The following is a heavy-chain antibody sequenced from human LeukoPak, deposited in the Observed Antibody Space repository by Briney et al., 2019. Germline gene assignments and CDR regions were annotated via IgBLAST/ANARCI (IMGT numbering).Heavy chain of an antibody. CDR1: GFTFGNSA. CDR3: AKDGSWGDYYFYFYIDV. V-gene: IGHV3-23*01. CDR2: ISASGHYT. J-gene: IGHJ6*03. D-gene: IGHD3-16*01. Sequence: PGGSLRHSCEVSGFTFGNSAMSWVRQAPGKGLEWISGISASGHYTYTADSLKGRFTISRDNSKNTLYLQMNSLRAEDTALYYCAKDGSWGDYYFYFYIDVGGKGTTVTVSS.